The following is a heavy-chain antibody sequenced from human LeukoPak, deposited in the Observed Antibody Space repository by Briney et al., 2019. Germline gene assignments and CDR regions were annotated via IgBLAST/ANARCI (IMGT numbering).Heavy chain of an antibody. Sequence: KASETLSLTCAVYGGSFSGYYWSWIRQPPGKGLEWIGEINHSGSTNYNPSLKSRVTISLDTSMMKFSLKLNSVTAADTAVYYCASTERCSTTCPLDYWGQGTLVTVSS. CDR3: ASTERCSTTCPLDY. J-gene: IGHJ4*02. CDR1: GGSFSGYY. CDR2: INHSGST. V-gene: IGHV4-34*01. D-gene: IGHD2-2*01.